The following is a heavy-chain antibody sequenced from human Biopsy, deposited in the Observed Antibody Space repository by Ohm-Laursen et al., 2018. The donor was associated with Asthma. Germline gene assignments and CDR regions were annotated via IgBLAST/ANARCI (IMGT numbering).Heavy chain of an antibody. CDR3: ARTFHFWSPYHAEHSHL. D-gene: IGHD3-3*02. CDR1: GFAVSRDH. Sequence: SLRLSCAASGFAVSRDHMFWVRQAPGKGLEWVSVIYSGGTSHTADSVRGRFTISRDNAKNSLYLQMNSLRAEDTAVYYCARTFHFWSPYHAEHSHLWGQGTLVTVSS. CDR2: IYSGGTS. J-gene: IGHJ1*01. V-gene: IGHV3-66*01.